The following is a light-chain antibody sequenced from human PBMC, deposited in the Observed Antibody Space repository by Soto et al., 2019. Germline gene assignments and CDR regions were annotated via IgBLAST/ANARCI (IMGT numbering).Light chain of an antibody. CDR1: PSDSSNY. CDR3: EQYGSSPRT. V-gene: IGKV3-20*01. CDR2: GVS. J-gene: IGKJ1*01. Sequence: DIVLTPSQGTLSLAPGKSATLSCRASPSDSSNYLAWYQQKPGQAARLLIYGVSSRPTGIPDRFSGSGSGTDFPRSSNIQEPENFAVYYCEQYGSSPRTFGQGTKVDI.